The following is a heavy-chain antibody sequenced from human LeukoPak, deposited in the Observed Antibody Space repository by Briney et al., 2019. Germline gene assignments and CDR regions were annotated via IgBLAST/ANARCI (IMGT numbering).Heavy chain of an antibody. D-gene: IGHD2-15*01. CDR1: GFTFSSYA. CDR3: ARDIVVVVAATYHFDY. J-gene: IGHJ4*02. CDR2: ISYDGSNK. Sequence: GGSLRLSCAASGFTFSSYAMHWVRQAPGKGLEWVAVISYDGSNKYYVDSVKGRFTISRDNSKNTLYLQMNSLRAEDTAVYYCARDIVVVVAATYHFDYWGQGTLVTVSS. V-gene: IGHV3-30-3*01.